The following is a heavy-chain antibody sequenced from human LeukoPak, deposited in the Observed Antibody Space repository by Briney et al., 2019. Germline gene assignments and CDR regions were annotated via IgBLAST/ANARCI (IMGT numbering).Heavy chain of an antibody. D-gene: IGHD6-13*01. CDR3: ARAPETYSSSWYNWFDP. V-gene: IGHV1-69*04. Sequence: GASVKVSCKASGGTFSSYAISWVRQAPGQGLEWMGRIIPILGIANYAQKFQGRVTITADKSTSTAYMELSSLRSEDTAVYHCARAPETYSSSWYNWFDPWGQGTLVTVSS. J-gene: IGHJ5*02. CDR2: IIPILGIA. CDR1: GGTFSSYA.